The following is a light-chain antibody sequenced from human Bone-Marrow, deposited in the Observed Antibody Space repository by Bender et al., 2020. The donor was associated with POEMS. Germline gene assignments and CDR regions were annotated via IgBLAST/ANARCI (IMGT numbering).Light chain of an antibody. CDR1: TGAVTSGHS. V-gene: IGLV7-46*01. CDR2: DTT. CDR3: LLYHGGFWF. Sequence: QAVVTQEPSLTVSPGGTVTLTCGSSTGAVTSGHSPYWFQQKTGQAPRTLIYDTTNKHSWTPARFSGSLLGGKAALTLSGVQPEDEAEYYCLLYHGGFWFFGGGTKLTVL. J-gene: IGLJ3*02.